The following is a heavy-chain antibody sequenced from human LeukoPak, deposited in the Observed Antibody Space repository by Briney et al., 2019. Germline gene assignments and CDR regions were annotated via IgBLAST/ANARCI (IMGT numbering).Heavy chain of an antibody. J-gene: IGHJ4*02. D-gene: IGHD3-22*01. Sequence: GGSLRLSCAASGFTFSSYSMNWVRQAPGKGLEWVSSISSSSSYIYYADSVRGRFTISRDNAKNSLYLRMNSLRAEDTAVYYCAREAGEGTDYYDSSGPYYFDYWGQGTLVTVSS. CDR3: AREAGEGTDYYDSSGPYYFDY. CDR1: GFTFSSYS. V-gene: IGHV3-21*01. CDR2: ISSSSSYI.